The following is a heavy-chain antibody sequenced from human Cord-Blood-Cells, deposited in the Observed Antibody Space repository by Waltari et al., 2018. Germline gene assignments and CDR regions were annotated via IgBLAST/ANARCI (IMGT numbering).Heavy chain of an antibody. D-gene: IGHD3-16*01. CDR3: ARAEIGGYWYFDL. CDR1: GYTLTSYA. V-gene: IGHV1-3*01. CDR2: INAGNGNT. Sequence: QVQRVQSGAEVKKPGASVKVSCKASGYTLTSYAMLWVRQAPGQRLEWMGWINAGNGNTKDSQKFQGRVTITRDTSASTAYMELSSLRSEDTAVYYCARAEIGGYWYFDLWGRGTLVTVSS. J-gene: IGHJ2*01.